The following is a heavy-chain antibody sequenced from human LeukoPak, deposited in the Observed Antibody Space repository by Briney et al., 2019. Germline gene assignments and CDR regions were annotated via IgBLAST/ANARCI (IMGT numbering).Heavy chain of an antibody. CDR2: ISSSTTTI. J-gene: IGHJ3*01. D-gene: IGHD3/OR15-3a*01. V-gene: IGHV3-48*01. Sequence: GGSLRLSCAASGFTFNSYSMSWVRQAPGQGLEWVSYISSSTTTINYADSVKGRFTISRDNAKNSLYLQMNSLRAEDTAVYYCVRDWTYAFDLWGQGTMVTVSS. CDR1: GFTFNSYS. CDR3: VRDWTYAFDL.